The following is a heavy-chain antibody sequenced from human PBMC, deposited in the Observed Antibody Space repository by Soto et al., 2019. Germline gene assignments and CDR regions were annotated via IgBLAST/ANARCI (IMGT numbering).Heavy chain of an antibody. CDR2: IYPGDSQT. V-gene: IGHV5-51*01. J-gene: IGHJ6*02. D-gene: IGHD2-15*01. Sequence: GESLKISCKGSGYSFTDYWIAWVRQMPGKGLEWMGIIYPGDSQTRYSPSFQGRVTISADKSITTAYLQWSSLKASDTAMYYCARHTYCYGMGVWGQGTTVTVSS. CDR1: GYSFTDYW. CDR3: ARHTYCYGMGV.